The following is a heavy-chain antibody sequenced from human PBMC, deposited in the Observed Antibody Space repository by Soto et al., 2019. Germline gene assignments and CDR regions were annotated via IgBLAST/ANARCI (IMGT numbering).Heavy chain of an antibody. CDR2: IYYSGST. Sequence: SETLSLTCTVSGGSISSYYWSWIRQPPGKGLEWIGYIYYSGSTNYNPSLKSRVTISVDTSKNQFSLKLSSVTAADTAVYYCARDSGTTYYDILTGYPGFMDVWGQGPTVTVSS. D-gene: IGHD3-9*01. CDR1: GGSISSYY. V-gene: IGHV4-59*01. CDR3: ARDSGTTYYDILTGYPGFMDV. J-gene: IGHJ6*02.